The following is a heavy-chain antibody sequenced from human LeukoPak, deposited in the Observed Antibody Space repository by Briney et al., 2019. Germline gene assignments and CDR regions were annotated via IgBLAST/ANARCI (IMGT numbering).Heavy chain of an antibody. CDR2: ISSSSSYI. J-gene: IGHJ4*02. V-gene: IGHV3-21*01. Sequence: GGSLRLSCAASGFTFSSYSMNWVRQAPGKGLEWVSSISSSSSYIYCADSVKGRFTISRDNAKNSLYLQMNSLRAEDTAVYYCARGPDILTGAEFNYWGQGTLVTVSS. CDR1: GFTFSSYS. D-gene: IGHD3-9*01. CDR3: ARGPDILTGAEFNY.